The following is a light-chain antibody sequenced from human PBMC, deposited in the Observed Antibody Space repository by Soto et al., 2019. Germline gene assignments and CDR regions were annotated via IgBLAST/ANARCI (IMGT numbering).Light chain of an antibody. J-gene: IGKJ1*01. V-gene: IGKV1-5*01. CDR2: GAS. CDR1: QSISTW. CDR3: QHYNASLWT. Sequence: DIQMTQSPSTLSASVGDRVTITCRASQSISTWLAWYQHRPGKAPKLLIYGASTLESGVPSRFSGTGSVTEFTRPISILQADDFATYYSQHYNASLWTFGHGAKVESK.